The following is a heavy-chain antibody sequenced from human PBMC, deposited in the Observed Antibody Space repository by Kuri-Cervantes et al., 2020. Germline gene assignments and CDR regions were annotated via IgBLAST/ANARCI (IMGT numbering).Heavy chain of an antibody. CDR2: IWYDGSNK. J-gene: IGHJ6*02. V-gene: IGHV3-33*08. Sequence: GGSLRLSCAASGFTFSDYYMSWIRQAPGKGLEWVAVIWYDGSNKYYADSVKGRFTISRDNSKNTLYLQMNSLRAEDTAVYYCARGSDSSSWYWGTGYYYYYGMDVWGQGTTVTVSS. CDR3: ARGSDSSSWYWGTGYYYYYGMDV. CDR1: GFTFSDYY. D-gene: IGHD6-13*01.